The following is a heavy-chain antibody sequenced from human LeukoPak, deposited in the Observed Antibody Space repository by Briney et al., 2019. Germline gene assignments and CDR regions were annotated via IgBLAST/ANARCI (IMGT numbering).Heavy chain of an antibody. CDR3: ARDPSAGTATSSDY. CDR1: GGTFSSYA. CDR2: IIPIFGTA. Sequence: SVKVSCKASGGTFSSYAISWVRQAPGQGLEWMGGIIPIFGTANYAQKFQGRVTITADESTSTAYMELSSLRSEDTAVYYCARDPSAGTATSSDYWGQGTLVTVSS. D-gene: IGHD5-18*01. V-gene: IGHV1-69*13. J-gene: IGHJ4*02.